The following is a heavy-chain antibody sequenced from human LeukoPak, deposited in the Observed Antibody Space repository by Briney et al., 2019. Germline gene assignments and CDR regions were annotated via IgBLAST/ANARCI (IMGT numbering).Heavy chain of an antibody. CDR3: ARVRSYCTNGVCYWDLDY. D-gene: IGHD2-8*01. Sequence: ASVKVSCKASGYTFTDYNMEWVRQAPGQGLEWMGWINPNSGGTNYAQKFQGRVTMTRDTSISTAYMELSRLGSDDTAVYYCARVRSYCTNGVCYWDLDYWGQGTLVTVSS. CDR2: INPNSGGT. V-gene: IGHV1-2*02. CDR1: GYTFTDYN. J-gene: IGHJ4*02.